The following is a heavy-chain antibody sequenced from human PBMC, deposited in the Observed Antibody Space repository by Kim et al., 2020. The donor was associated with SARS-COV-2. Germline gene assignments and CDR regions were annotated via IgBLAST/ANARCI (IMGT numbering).Heavy chain of an antibody. Sequence: SETLSLTCAVYGGSFSGYYWSWIRQPPGKGLEWIGEINHSGSTNYNPSLKSRVTISVDTSKNQFSLKLSSVTAADTAVYYCARGRMGQYSLAYWGQGTLVTVSP. V-gene: IGHV4-34*01. CDR3: ARGRMGQYSLAY. J-gene: IGHJ4*02. D-gene: IGHD6-6*01. CDR2: INHSGST. CDR1: GGSFSGYY.